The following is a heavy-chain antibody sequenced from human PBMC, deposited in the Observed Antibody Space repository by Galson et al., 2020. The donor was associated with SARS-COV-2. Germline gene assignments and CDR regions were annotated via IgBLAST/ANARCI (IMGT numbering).Heavy chain of an antibody. CDR2: ISGSGGST. V-gene: IGHV3-23*01. J-gene: IGHJ6*02. CDR1: GFTFSSYA. D-gene: IGHD6-13*01. CDR3: AKALQGAAAVFYYGMDV. Sequence: GGSLRLSCAASGFTFSSYAMSWVRQAPGKGLEWVSAISGSGGSTYYADSVKGRFTISRDNSKNTLYLQMNSLRAEDTAVYYCAKALQGAAAVFYYGMDVWGQGTTVTVSS.